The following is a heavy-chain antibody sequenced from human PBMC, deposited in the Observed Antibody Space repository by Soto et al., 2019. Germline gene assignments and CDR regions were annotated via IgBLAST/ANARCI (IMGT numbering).Heavy chain of an antibody. CDR2: MNPNSGNT. D-gene: IGHD3-3*02. CDR1: GYTFTSYV. V-gene: IGHV1-8*01. Sequence: ASVKVSCKASGYTFTSYVINWVRQATGQGLEWMGWMNPNSGNTGYAQKFQGRVTMTRNTSISTAYMELSSLRSEDTAVYYCAISNYYYYYMDVWGKGTTVTVSS. CDR3: AISNYYYYYMDV. J-gene: IGHJ6*03.